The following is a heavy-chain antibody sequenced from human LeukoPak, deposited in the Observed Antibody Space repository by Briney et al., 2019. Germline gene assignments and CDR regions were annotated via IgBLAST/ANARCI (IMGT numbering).Heavy chain of an antibody. CDR3: ARNYYDSSGYSNWYFDL. V-gene: IGHV4-30-4*01. D-gene: IGHD3-22*01. J-gene: IGHJ2*01. Sequence: KSSETLSLTCTVSGGSISSGDYYRSWIRQPPGKGLEWIGNIYYSGSTYYNPSLKSRVTISVDTSKNQFSLKLSSVTAADTAVYYCARNYYDSSGYSNWYFDLWGRGTLVTVSS. CDR1: GGSISSGDYY. CDR2: IYYSGST.